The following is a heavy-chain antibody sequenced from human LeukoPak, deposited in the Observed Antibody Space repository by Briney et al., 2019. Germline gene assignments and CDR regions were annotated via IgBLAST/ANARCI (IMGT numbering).Heavy chain of an antibody. CDR2: MNPNSGNT. D-gene: IGHD3-10*01. J-gene: IGHJ5*02. Sequence: ASVKVSCKASGYTFASYDINWVRQATGQGLEWMGWMNPNSGNTGYAQKFQGRFTMTRNTSISTAYMELSSLRSEDTAVYYCARGLIETQGLVIKSVLLWFGELSPWGQGTLVTVSS. CDR1: GYTFASYD. CDR3: ARGLIETQGLVIKSVLLWFGELSP. V-gene: IGHV1-8*01.